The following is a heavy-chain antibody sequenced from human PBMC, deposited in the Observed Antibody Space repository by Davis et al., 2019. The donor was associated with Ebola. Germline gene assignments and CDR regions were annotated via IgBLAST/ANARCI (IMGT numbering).Heavy chain of an antibody. CDR1: GFTFSSYG. D-gene: IGHD6-13*01. J-gene: IGHJ4*02. CDR2: IWYDGSNK. V-gene: IGHV3-33*01. CDR3: ARAHGYSSSWFDY. Sequence: GESLKISCAASGFTFSSYGMHWVRQAPGKGLEWVAVIWYDGSNKYYADSVKGRFTISRDNSKNTLYLQMNSLRAEDTAVYYCARAHGYSSSWFDYWGQGTLVTVSS.